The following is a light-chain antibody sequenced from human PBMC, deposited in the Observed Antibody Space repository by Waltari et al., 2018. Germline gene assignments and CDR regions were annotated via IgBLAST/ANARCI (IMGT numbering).Light chain of an antibody. Sequence: QSALTQPASVSGSPGQSITISCSGTDSDVGAYDFVSWYQQHPGKAPHLIIYEVSNRPAGISNRFSASKSGNTASRTISGLQAEDEADYYCASFTSRSTRVFGSGTQVTVL. V-gene: IGLV2-14*01. CDR1: DSDVGAYDF. CDR2: EVS. J-gene: IGLJ1*01. CDR3: ASFTSRSTRV.